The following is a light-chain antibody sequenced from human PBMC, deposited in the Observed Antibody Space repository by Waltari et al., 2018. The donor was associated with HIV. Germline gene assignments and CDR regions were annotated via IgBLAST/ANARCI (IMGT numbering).Light chain of an antibody. J-gene: IGKJ3*01. CDR3: QQANSFPFT. CDR2: SAS. V-gene: IGKV1-12*02. CDR1: QGIGTY. Sequence: DVQMTQSPSSVSASVGDSVTITCRASQGIGTYLAWYQQKPGKAPKLLISSASTLGSGVPSRFSGSGSGTDFTLTINSLQPEDFTTYYCQQANSFPFTFGPGTKVDIK.